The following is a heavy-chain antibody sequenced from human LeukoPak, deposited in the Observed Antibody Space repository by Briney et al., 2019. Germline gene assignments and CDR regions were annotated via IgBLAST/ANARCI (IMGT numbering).Heavy chain of an antibody. CDR1: GFTFSSYA. CDR2: ISGSGDNT. Sequence: GGSLRLSCAASGFTFSSYAMSWVRQAPGKGLEWVSAISGSGDNTYYADSVRGRFTISRDNSKNTLYPQMNSLRAEDTAVYYCAKDVDGAGSGYLSGIDVWGQGTTVTVSS. D-gene: IGHD3-22*01. V-gene: IGHV3-23*01. CDR3: AKDVDGAGSGYLSGIDV. J-gene: IGHJ6*02.